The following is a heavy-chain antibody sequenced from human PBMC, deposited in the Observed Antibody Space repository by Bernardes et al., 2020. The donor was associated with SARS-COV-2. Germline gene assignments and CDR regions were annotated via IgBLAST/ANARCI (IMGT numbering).Heavy chain of an antibody. CDR2: INPSGGST. D-gene: IGHD3-16*01. V-gene: IGHV1-46*03. Sequence: SVKVSCKASGYTFTQYYMHWVRQAPGQGLEWMGLINPSGGSTNYAQKFQGRVTMTRDTSTKTVFMELSSLRSEDTAIYYCARSLRHTYYFDYWGQGTLVTVSS. CDR1: GYTFTQYY. J-gene: IGHJ4*01. CDR3: ARSLRHTYYFDY.